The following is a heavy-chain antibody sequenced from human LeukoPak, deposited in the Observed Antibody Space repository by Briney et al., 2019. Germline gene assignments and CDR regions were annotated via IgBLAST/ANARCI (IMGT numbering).Heavy chain of an antibody. CDR2: ISYDGTNK. D-gene: IGHD5/OR15-5a*01. CDR1: GFTFSSYA. CDR3: ARGVYDYYYYYMDV. Sequence: GGSLRLSCAASGFTFSSYAMHWVRQAPGKGLEWVAVISYDGTNKYYADSVKGRFTISRDISKNTLYLQMGSLRAEDMAVYYCARGVYDYYYYYMDVWGKGTTATISS. J-gene: IGHJ6*03. V-gene: IGHV3-30*14.